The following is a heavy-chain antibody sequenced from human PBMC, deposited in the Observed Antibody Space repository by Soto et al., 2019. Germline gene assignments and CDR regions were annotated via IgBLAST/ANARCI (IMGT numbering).Heavy chain of an antibody. D-gene: IGHD1-7*01. CDR1: GDSFSRGGHY. Sequence: QVQLQESGPGLVKPSQTLSLTCTVVGDSFSRGGHYWSWVRQRPGRGLEWIGYIYYTGGTFYNPSLKSRSSIALNTSKNQMPLELTSVTVADTAVYYCARDVLLTGTTGWYLDLWGRGTLVTVSS. J-gene: IGHJ2*01. CDR2: IYYTGGT. CDR3: ARDVLLTGTTGWYLDL. V-gene: IGHV4-31*03.